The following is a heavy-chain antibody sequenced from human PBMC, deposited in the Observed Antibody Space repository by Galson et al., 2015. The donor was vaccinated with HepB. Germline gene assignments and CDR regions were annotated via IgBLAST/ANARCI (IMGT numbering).Heavy chain of an antibody. CDR1: GFTFSTYW. D-gene: IGHD5-12*01. Sequence: SLRLSCAASGFTFSTYWMSWVRQAPGKGLEWVANIKQDGSEKHYVDSVKGRFTISRDNAKNSLYLQMNSLRAEDTGVYYCAREDSGYVAGLDYWGQGTLVTVSS. CDR2: IKQDGSEK. V-gene: IGHV3-7*03. J-gene: IGHJ4*02. CDR3: AREDSGYVAGLDY.